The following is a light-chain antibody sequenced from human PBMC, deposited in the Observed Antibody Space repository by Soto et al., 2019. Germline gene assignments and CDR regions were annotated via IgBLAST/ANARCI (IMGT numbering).Light chain of an antibody. CDR1: SGSVSTNYY. CDR3: VLYIGSGIWV. Sequence: QTVVTQEPSFSVSPGGTVTLTCGLSSGSVSTNYYPSWYQQTPGQAPRTLIYSTNTRSSGVPDRFSGSILGNKAALTITGAQADDESDYYCVLYIGSGIWVFGGGTKVTVL. J-gene: IGLJ3*02. V-gene: IGLV8-61*01. CDR2: STN.